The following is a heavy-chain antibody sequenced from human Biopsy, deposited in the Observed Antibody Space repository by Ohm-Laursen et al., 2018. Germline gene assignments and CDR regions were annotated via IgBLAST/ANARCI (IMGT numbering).Heavy chain of an antibody. CDR3: ATKLTGYFHH. CDR2: NIPILGTG. CDR1: EGTFSNYG. V-gene: IGHV1-69*06. Sequence: SVKVSCKAPEGTFSNYGVNWVRQAPGQGLEWLGGNIPILGTGNYAQKFQDRVTVAADTSTSTATMELRSLRSDNTAVYYCATKLTGYFHHWGQGTLVIVSS. D-gene: IGHD3-9*01. J-gene: IGHJ1*01.